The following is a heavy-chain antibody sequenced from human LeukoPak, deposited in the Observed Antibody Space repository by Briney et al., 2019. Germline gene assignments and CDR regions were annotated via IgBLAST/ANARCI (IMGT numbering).Heavy chain of an antibody. CDR3: ARVVNSYGPVDY. D-gene: IGHD5-18*01. V-gene: IGHV3-21*01. J-gene: IGHJ4*02. Sequence: GGSLRLSCAASGFTFSIHTMSWVRQAPGKGLEWVSCISTTSSYIYYADSVKGRFTVSRDNAKNSLYLQMNSLRAEDTAVYYCARVVNSYGPVDYWGQGTLVTVSS. CDR2: ISTTSSYI. CDR1: GFTFSIHT.